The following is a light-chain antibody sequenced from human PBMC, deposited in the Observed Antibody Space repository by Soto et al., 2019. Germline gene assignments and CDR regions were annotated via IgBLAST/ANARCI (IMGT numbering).Light chain of an antibody. CDR1: QSLLGSDGKTY. V-gene: IGKV2D-29*01. CDR3: MQSVQFPRT. CDR2: EVS. J-gene: IGKJ4*01. Sequence: DIVITQTPLSLSVNTGEPGSISFNSVQSLLGSDGKTYLSWYLQKPGHPPQLLIFEVSNHFSGVSDRFSGRGSGTDFTLKISRVEAEDVGVYSCMQSVQFPRTFGGGTKVDIK.